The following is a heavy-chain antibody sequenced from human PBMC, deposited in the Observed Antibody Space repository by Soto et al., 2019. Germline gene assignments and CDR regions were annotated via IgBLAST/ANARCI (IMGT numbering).Heavy chain of an antibody. V-gene: IGHV4-34*01. J-gene: IGHJ4*02. CDR1: GGSFSGYY. CDR2: INHSGST. Sequence: TLSLTCAVYGGSFSGYYWSWIRQPPGKGLEWIGEINHSGSTNYNPSLKSRVTISVDTSKNQFSLKLSSVTAADTAVYYCARPGYSYGNHPFDYWGQGILVTVS. D-gene: IGHD5-18*01. CDR3: ARPGYSYGNHPFDY.